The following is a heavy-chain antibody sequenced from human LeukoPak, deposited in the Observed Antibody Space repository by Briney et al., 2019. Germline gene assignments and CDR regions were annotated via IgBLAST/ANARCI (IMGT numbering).Heavy chain of an antibody. Sequence: PGGSLRLSCAASGFTFSSYSMNWVRQAPGKGLEWVSSISSSSSYIYYADSVKGRFTISRDNAKNSLYLQMNSLRAEDTAVYYCARHPGRWLQLDYWGQGTLVTVSS. CDR2: ISSSSSYI. CDR3: ARHPGRWLQLDY. CDR1: GFTFSSYS. D-gene: IGHD5-24*01. V-gene: IGHV3-21*01. J-gene: IGHJ4*02.